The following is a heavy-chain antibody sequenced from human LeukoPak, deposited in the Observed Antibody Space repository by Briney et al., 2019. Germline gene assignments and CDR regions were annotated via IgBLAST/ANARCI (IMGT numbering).Heavy chain of an antibody. J-gene: IGHJ4*02. CDR1: GFTFSSYA. CDR2: IGGTGSST. D-gene: IGHD3-3*01. Sequence: PGGSLRLSCAASGFTFSSYAMSWVRQAPGKGLEWVSAIGGTGSSTYYADSVKGRFTIYRDNSKNTLYLQMNSLRAEDTAVYYCAKGQGAGVLGFLEWLSLDSWGQGTLVTVS. V-gene: IGHV3-23*01. CDR3: AKGQGAGVLGFLEWLSLDS.